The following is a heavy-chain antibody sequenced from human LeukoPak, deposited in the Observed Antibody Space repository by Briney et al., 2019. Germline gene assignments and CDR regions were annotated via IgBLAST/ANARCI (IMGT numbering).Heavy chain of an antibody. CDR3: ARDSRGWDYYGSGIFDY. V-gene: IGHV3-11*01. D-gene: IGHD3-10*01. J-gene: IGHJ4*02. CDR2: ISSSGSTI. CDR1: GFTFSDYY. Sequence: PGGSLRLSCAASGFTFSDYYMSWIRQAPGKGLEWVSYISSSGSTIYYADSVKGRFTISRDNAKNSLYLQMNSLRAEGTAVYYCARDSRGWDYYGSGIFDYWGQGTLVTVSS.